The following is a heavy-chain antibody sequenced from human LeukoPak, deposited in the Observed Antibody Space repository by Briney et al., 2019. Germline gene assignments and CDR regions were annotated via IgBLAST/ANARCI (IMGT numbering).Heavy chain of an antibody. J-gene: IGHJ4*02. CDR1: GYTFTSYY. CDR3: VTSNNDIAAPDY. V-gene: IGHV1-46*01. D-gene: IGHD6-25*01. Sequence: SVKVSCKASGYTFTSYYMHWVRQAPGQGLEWMGIINPSGGSTSYAQKFQGRVTMTRDTSTSTVYMELSSLRYEDTAVYYCVTSNNDIAAPDYWGQGTLVTVSS. CDR2: INPSGGST.